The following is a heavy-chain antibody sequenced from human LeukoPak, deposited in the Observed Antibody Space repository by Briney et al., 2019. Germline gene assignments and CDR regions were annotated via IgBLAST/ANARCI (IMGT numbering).Heavy chain of an antibody. D-gene: IGHD6-13*01. CDR1: GGTFSSYA. Sequence: ASVKVSCKASGGTFSSYAISWVRQAPGQGLEWMGGIIPIFGTANYAQKFQGRVTITADESTSTAYMELSSLRSEDTAVYYCARTVPPREPGIAAEGYFDYWGQGTLVTVSS. J-gene: IGHJ4*02. V-gene: IGHV1-69*13. CDR3: ARTVPPREPGIAAEGYFDY. CDR2: IIPIFGTA.